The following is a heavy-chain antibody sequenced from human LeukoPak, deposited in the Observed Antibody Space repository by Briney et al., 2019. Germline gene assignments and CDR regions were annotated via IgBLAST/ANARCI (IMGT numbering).Heavy chain of an antibody. CDR2: INPSGGST. CDR3: ARDRSDDGQDY. Sequence: ASVKVSCKASGYTFTSYYMHWVRQAPGQGLEWMGIINPSGGSTSYAQRFQGRVTMTRDTSTSTVYMELSSLRSEDTAVYYCARDRSDDGQDYWGQGTLVTVSS. V-gene: IGHV1-46*01. J-gene: IGHJ4*02. CDR1: GYTFTSYY. D-gene: IGHD5-24*01.